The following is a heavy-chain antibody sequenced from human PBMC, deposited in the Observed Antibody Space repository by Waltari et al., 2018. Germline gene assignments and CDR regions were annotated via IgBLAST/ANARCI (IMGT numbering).Heavy chain of an antibody. CDR2: ISGSGGSK. CDR1: GFTFSSYA. D-gene: IGHD1-7*01. CDR3: ATVTGTTRRWFDP. Sequence: EVQLLESGGGLVQPGGSLRLSCAASGFTFSSYAVSWVRQAPGKGLEWVSAISGSGGSKYYANSVKGRFTISRDNSKNTLYLQMNSLRAEDTAVYYCATVTGTTRRWFDPWGQGTLVTVSS. V-gene: IGHV3-23*01. J-gene: IGHJ5*02.